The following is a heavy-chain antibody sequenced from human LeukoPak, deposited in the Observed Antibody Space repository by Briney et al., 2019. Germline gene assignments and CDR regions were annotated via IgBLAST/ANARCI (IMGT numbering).Heavy chain of an antibody. CDR1: GGSISSYY. V-gene: IGHV4-4*07. CDR3: ARLLAGCPGGRCRAHFDY. CDR2: IYTSGST. J-gene: IGHJ4*02. D-gene: IGHD2-15*01. Sequence: SETLSLTCTVSGGSISSYYWSWIRQPAGKGLEWIGRIYTSGSTNYNPSLKSRVTMSVDTSKNQFSLKLSSVTAADTAVYHCARLLAGCPGGRCRAHFDYWGQGTLVTVSS.